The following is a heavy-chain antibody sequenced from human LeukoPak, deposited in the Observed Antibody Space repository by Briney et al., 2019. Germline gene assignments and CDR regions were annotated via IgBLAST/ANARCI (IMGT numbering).Heavy chain of an antibody. V-gene: IGHV1-69*01. J-gene: IGHJ4*02. CDR2: IIPIFGTA. D-gene: IGHD6-13*01. CDR1: GGTLSRYA. CDR3: AREGSLAAAGTWMGFVPYYFDY. Sequence: SVKVSCKTSGGTLSRYAISWVRQAPGQGLEWMEEIIPIFGTANYAQKFQGRVTITADESTSTAYMELSSLRSEDTAVYYCAREGSLAAAGTWMGFVPYYFDYWGQGTLVTVSS.